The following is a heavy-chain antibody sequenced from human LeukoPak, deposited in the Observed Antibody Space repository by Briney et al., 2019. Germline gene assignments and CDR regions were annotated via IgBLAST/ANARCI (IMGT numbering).Heavy chain of an antibody. CDR2: ISGSGAGT. CDR1: GFTFSSYA. CDR3: AKMGSPVVVISYFDY. D-gene: IGHD3-22*01. Sequence: GGSLRLPCAASGFTFSSYAMSWVRQAPGKGLEWVSGISGSGAGTYYADSVKGRFTISRDNSKNTLYLQANSLRAEDTAVYYCAKMGSPVVVISYFDYWGQGTLVTVSS. J-gene: IGHJ4*02. V-gene: IGHV3-23*01.